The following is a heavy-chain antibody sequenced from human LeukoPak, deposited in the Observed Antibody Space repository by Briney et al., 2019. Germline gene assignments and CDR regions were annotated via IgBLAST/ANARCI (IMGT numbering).Heavy chain of an antibody. CDR2: IYSGGST. CDR3: ARDLAFSRLDY. V-gene: IGHV3-53*01. Sequence: GGSLRLSCAASGYTVSSNYMSWVRQAPGKGLEWVSVIYSGGSTYYADSVKGRFTISRDNSKNTLYLQMDSLRVEDTAFYYCARDLAFSRLDYWGQGVLVTVSS. CDR1: GYTVSSNY. J-gene: IGHJ4*02. D-gene: IGHD2/OR15-2a*01.